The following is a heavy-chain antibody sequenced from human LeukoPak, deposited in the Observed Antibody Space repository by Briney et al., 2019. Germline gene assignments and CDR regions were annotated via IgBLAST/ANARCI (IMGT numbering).Heavy chain of an antibody. CDR1: GFTFSSFA. CDR3: ARDQRYCSGGGCYGWFDP. D-gene: IGHD2-15*01. Sequence: GGSLRLPCAASGFTFSSFAMSWVRQAPGKGLEWVSAISGGGSNTYSADSVKGRFTISRDNSKNTLHLQMNSLRAEDTAVYYCARDQRYCSGGGCYGWFDPWGQGTLVTVSS. J-gene: IGHJ5*02. V-gene: IGHV3-23*01. CDR2: ISGGGSNT.